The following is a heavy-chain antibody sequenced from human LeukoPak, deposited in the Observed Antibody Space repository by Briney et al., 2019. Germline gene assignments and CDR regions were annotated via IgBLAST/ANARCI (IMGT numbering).Heavy chain of an antibody. V-gene: IGHV1-18*01. CDR3: ARVAPGIAAAGYYYYMDV. J-gene: IGHJ6*03. D-gene: IGHD6-13*01. CDR1: GYTFTSYG. CDR2: ISAYNGNT. Sequence: ASVKVSCKASGYTFTSYGISWVRQAPGQGLEWMGWISAYNGNTNYAQKLQGRVTMTTDTSTSTAYMELSRLRSDDTAVYYCARVAPGIAAAGYYYYMDVWGKGTTVTVSS.